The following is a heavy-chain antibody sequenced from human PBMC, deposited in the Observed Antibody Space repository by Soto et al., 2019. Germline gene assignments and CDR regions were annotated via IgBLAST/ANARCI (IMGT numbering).Heavy chain of an antibody. CDR2: INAGNCNT. D-gene: IGHD4-17*01. Sequence: ASVKVSCKASGYTFTSYAMHWVRQAPGQRLEWMGWINAGNCNTKYSQKFQGRVTITRDTSASTAYMELSSLRSEDTAVYYCARSDGPLGDYWGQGTLVTVSS. V-gene: IGHV1-3*01. CDR1: GYTFTSYA. CDR3: ARSDGPLGDY. J-gene: IGHJ4*02.